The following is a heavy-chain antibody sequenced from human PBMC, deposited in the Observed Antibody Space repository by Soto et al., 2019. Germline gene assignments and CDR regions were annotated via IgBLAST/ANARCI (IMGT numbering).Heavy chain of an antibody. Sequence: QVQLQESGPGLVKPSQTLSLACTVSGDSVSSGHYYWTWIRHPPGKGLECIGYMSYSGSTYYNPSRKRRVAVSVNSSKIQFSRNLNSVTAADTAVYYCARTYTYGQYWYFYLWCRCTLSTVSS. CDR2: MSYSGST. CDR1: GDSVSSGHYY. V-gene: IGHV4-30-4*01. CDR3: ARTYTYGQYWYFYL. J-gene: IGHJ2*01. D-gene: IGHD5-18*01.